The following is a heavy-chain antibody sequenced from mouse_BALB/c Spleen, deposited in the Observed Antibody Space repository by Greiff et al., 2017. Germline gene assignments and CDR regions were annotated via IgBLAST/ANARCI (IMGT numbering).Heavy chain of an antibody. V-gene: IGHV2-6-7*01. J-gene: IGHJ1*01. Sequence: VKLVESGPGLVAPSQSLSITCTVPEFSLTGYGVNWVRQPPGKGLEWLGMIWGDGSTDYNSALKSRLSISKDNSKSQVFLKMNSLQTDNTARYYCARAYYGNHWYFDVWGAGTTVTVSS. CDR3: ARAYYGNHWYFDV. CDR1: EFSLTGYG. CDR2: IWGDGST. D-gene: IGHD2-10*01.